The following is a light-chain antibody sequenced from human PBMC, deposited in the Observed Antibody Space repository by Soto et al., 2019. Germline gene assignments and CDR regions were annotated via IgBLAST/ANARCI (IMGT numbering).Light chain of an antibody. CDR3: QQYNNWPPWT. V-gene: IGKV3-15*01. Sequence: ILMTQSPATLSVSPGERATLSCRASQSVSNNLAWYQQKPGQAPRLLIYDASTSATGIPARFSGSGSGTQFTLTISGLQSEDFAVYYCQQYNNWPPWTFGQGTKVEIK. CDR2: DAS. J-gene: IGKJ1*01. CDR1: QSVSNN.